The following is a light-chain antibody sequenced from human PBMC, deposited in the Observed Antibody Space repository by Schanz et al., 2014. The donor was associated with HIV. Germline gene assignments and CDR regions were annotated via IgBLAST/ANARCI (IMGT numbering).Light chain of an antibody. J-gene: IGLJ2*01. CDR1: SSNIGAGYD. CDR3: SSYAGSNNVI. Sequence: QSVLTQPPSVSGAPGQRITISCTGSSSNIGAGYDVHWFQHLPGTAPKLLIYYSSNRPSGVPDRFSGSKSGNTASLTVSGLLTEDEADYYCSSYAGSNNVIFGGGTKLTVL. CDR2: YSS. V-gene: IGLV1-40*01.